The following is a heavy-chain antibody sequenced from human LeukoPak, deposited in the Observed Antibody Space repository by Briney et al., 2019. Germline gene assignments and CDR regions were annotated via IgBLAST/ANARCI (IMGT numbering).Heavy chain of an antibody. J-gene: IGHJ4*02. V-gene: IGHV3-74*01. Sequence: GGSLRLFCEASGFTFSIYWMHWVRQVPGKGLVWVSRINSDGSDTNYADSVKGRFTISRDNGKSTVYLQMNSLGLEDTAVYFCARDLTGTLFDYWGQGTLVTVSS. CDR3: ARDLTGTLFDY. CDR1: GFTFSIYW. CDR2: INSDGSDT. D-gene: IGHD2-8*02.